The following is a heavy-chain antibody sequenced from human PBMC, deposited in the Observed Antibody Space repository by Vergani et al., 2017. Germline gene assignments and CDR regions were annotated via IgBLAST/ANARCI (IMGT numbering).Heavy chain of an antibody. CDR2: ISSSSSTI. V-gene: IGHV3-48*01. CDR1: GFTFSSYS. J-gene: IGHJ6*02. CDR3: AREGRSGSYYGGLMYYGMDV. Sequence: EVQLVESGGGLVQPGGSLRLSCAASGFTFSSYSMNWVRQAPGKGLEWVSYISSSSSTIYYADSVKGRFTISRDNAKNSLYLQMNSLRAEDTAVYYCAREGRSGSYYGGLMYYGMDVWGQGTTVTVSS. D-gene: IGHD1-26*01.